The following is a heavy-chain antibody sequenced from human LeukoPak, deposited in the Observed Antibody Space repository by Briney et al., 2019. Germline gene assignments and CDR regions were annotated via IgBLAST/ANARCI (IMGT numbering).Heavy chain of an antibody. CDR3: AREEIRSWFDP. CDR1: GGSISSYY. D-gene: IGHD5-24*01. CDR2: IYYSGST. J-gene: IGHJ5*02. Sequence: PSETLSLTCTVSGGSISSYYWSWIRQPPGKGLEWIGYIYYSGSTNYNPSLKSRVSISLDTPKNQFSLKLTSVTAADTAVYYCAREEIRSWFDPWGQGTLVTVSS. V-gene: IGHV4-59*01.